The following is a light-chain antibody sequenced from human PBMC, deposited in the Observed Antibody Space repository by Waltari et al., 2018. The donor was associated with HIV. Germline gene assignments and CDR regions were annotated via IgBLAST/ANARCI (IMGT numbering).Light chain of an antibody. Sequence: QSALTQPPSASGSLGQSVTISCTGSSSDIGAYASVSWFQQHPRSAPKLLLYGVTRRPSTVSDRFSGSRSGSTAFLTVAGLQPDDEATYFCSSYGDSLRVLFGGGTNVTVL. CDR3: SSYGDSLRVL. J-gene: IGLJ3*02. CDR2: GVT. CDR1: SSDIGAYAS. V-gene: IGLV2-8*01.